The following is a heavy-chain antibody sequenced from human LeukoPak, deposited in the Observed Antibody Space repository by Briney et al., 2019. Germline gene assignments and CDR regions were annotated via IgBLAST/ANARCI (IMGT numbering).Heavy chain of an antibody. J-gene: IGHJ4*02. CDR3: ARDRDYYGSNPYFDY. CDR1: GSTFSSYG. D-gene: IGHD3-10*01. Sequence: QPGRSLRLSCAASGSTFSSYGMHWVRQAPGKGLEWVAVIWYDGSNKYYADSVKGRFTISRDNSKNTLYLQMNSLRAEDTAVYYCARDRDYYGSNPYFDYWGQGTLVTVSS. CDR2: IWYDGSNK. V-gene: IGHV3-33*01.